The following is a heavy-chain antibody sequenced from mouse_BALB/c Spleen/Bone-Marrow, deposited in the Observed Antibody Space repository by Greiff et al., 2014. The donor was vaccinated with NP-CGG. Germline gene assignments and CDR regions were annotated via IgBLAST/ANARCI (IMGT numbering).Heavy chain of an antibody. CDR3: ARFPFYYGSSFYYFDY. J-gene: IGHJ2*01. CDR1: GYTFTSYW. CDR2: IAPGSGST. Sequence: DLVKPGASVKLSCKASGYTFTSYWFNWIKQRPGQGLEGVGRIAPGSGSTYYNEMFKGKATLTVDTSSSTAYIQLSSLSSEDSAVYFCARFPFYYGSSFYYFDYWGQGTTLTVSS. D-gene: IGHD1-1*01. V-gene: IGHV1S41*01.